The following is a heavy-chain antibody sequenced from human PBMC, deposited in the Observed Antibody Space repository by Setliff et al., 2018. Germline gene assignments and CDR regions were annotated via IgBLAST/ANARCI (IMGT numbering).Heavy chain of an antibody. CDR3: ARVSEAAAAGFDY. CDR1: GYTFTSYA. CDR2: ISAYNGNT. Sequence: ASVKVSCKASGYTFTSYAFSWVRQAPGQGLEWMGWISAYNGNTNYAQKFQGGVTMTTDTSTSTAYMELRSLRSDDTAVYYCARVSEAAAAGFDYWGQGTLVTVSS. D-gene: IGHD6-13*01. V-gene: IGHV1-18*01. J-gene: IGHJ4*02.